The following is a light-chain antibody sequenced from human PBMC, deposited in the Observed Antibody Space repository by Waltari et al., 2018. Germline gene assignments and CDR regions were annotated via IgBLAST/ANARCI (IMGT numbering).Light chain of an antibody. CDR1: SSDAGGYNY. J-gene: IGLJ1*01. CDR2: EVT. CDR3: SSYRSDSTLV. Sequence: QSALTQPASVSGSPGQSITISCTGTSSDAGGYNYVPWYQQHPGKAPKVMIFEVTNRPSRVSNRFSGSKSGKTASLTISGLQAEDEADYYCSSYRSDSTLVFGTGTKVTVL. V-gene: IGLV2-14*01.